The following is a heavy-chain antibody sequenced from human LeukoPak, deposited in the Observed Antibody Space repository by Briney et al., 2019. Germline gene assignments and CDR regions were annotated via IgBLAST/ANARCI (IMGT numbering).Heavy chain of an antibody. Sequence: GGSLRLSCAASGFTFSSYSMNWVRQAPGKGLEWVSSISSSSSYIYYADSVKGRFTISRDNAKNSLYLQMNSLRAEVTAVYYCARVLAYYYYYMDVWGKGTTVTVSS. CDR1: GFTFSSYS. CDR2: ISSSSSYI. CDR3: ARVLAYYYYYMDV. J-gene: IGHJ6*03. D-gene: IGHD3-3*02. V-gene: IGHV3-21*01.